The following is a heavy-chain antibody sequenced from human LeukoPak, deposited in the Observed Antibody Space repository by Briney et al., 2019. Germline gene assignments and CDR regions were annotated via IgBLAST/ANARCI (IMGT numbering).Heavy chain of an antibody. D-gene: IGHD3-10*01. V-gene: IGHV4-39*01. CDR3: ASLSNYYGSGSYSRPTSGH. Sequence: PSETLSLTCTVSGGSISSSSYYWGWIRQPPGKGLEWIGCIYYNGNTYYNPSLKSRVTISLDTSKNQFSLKLSSVTAADTAVYYCASLSNYYGSGSYSRPTSGHWGQGTLVTVSS. CDR2: IYYNGNT. J-gene: IGHJ4*02. CDR1: GGSISSSSYY.